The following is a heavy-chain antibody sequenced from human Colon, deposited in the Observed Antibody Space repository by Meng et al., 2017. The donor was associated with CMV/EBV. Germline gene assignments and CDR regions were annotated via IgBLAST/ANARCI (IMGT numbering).Heavy chain of an antibody. Sequence: ASVKVSCKASGYTFTSYGISWVRQAPGQGLEWMGWISAYNGNTNYAQKLQGRVTMTTDTSTSTAYMELRSLRSDDTAAYYCARGGGSGRNYYYYGMDVWGQGTTVTVSS. CDR1: GYTFTSYG. CDR3: ARGGGSGRNYYYYGMDV. J-gene: IGHJ6*02. CDR2: ISAYNGNT. D-gene: IGHD3-10*01. V-gene: IGHV1-18*01.